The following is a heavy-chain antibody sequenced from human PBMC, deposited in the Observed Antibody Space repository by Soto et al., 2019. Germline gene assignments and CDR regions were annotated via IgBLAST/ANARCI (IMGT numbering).Heavy chain of an antibody. CDR1: GFTFSNYA. CDR3: AKKSSNYYDSSGYSDY. Sequence: GGSLRLSCAASGFTFSNYAMHWVRQAPGKGLEWLAIISYDGDNEYYADSVRGRFTISRDNSKNTLYLQMNSLRAEDTAVYYCAKKSSNYYDSSGYSDYWGQGTLVTVSS. D-gene: IGHD3-22*01. V-gene: IGHV3-30*18. CDR2: ISYDGDNE. J-gene: IGHJ4*02.